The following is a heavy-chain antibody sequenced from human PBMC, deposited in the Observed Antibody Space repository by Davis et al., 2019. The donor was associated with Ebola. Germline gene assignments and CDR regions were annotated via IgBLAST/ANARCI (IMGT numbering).Heavy chain of an antibody. CDR1: GFTFSSYA. J-gene: IGHJ6*03. D-gene: IGHD6-6*01. Sequence: GESLKISCAASGFTFSSYAMSWVRQAPGKGLEWVSAISGSGGSTYYADSVKGRFTISRDNSKNTLYLQMNSLRAEDTAVYYCAKEGQLVPDYYYYYYMDVWGKGTTVTVSS. V-gene: IGHV3-23*01. CDR3: AKEGQLVPDYYYYYYMDV. CDR2: ISGSGGST.